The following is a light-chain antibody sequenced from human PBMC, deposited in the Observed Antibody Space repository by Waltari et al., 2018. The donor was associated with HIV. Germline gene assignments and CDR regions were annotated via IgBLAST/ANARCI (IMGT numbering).Light chain of an antibody. Sequence: ETVMTQSPATLSVSPGERAPLSCWASQSVRTNLAWYQQKAGQAPRLLIYGTSARATGIPARFSGSGSGTEFTLTISSLQSEDFAVYYCQQYNSWPTFGQGTKVEIK. CDR2: GTS. V-gene: IGKV3-15*01. J-gene: IGKJ1*01. CDR1: QSVRTN. CDR3: QQYNSWPT.